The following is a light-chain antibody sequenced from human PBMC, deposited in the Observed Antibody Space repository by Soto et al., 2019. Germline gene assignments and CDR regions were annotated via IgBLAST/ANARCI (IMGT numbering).Light chain of an antibody. Sequence: QSVLTQPPSVSGAPGQRVTISCTGSSSNIGAGYDVHWYQQLPGTAPKLLIYGNSNRPSGVPDRFSGSTSGTSASLAITGLQAEDEADYYCQSYDSSLSVVVFGGGTQLTVL. CDR2: GNS. CDR1: SSNIGAGYD. V-gene: IGLV1-40*01. J-gene: IGLJ2*01. CDR3: QSYDSSLSVVV.